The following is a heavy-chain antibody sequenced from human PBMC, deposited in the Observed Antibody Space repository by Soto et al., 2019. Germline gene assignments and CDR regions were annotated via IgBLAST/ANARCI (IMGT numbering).Heavy chain of an antibody. D-gene: IGHD3-3*01. Sequence: SETLSLTCTVSGGSISSSSYYWGWIRQPPGKGLEWIGSIYYSGSTYYNPSLKSRVTISVDTSKNQFSLKLSSVTAADTAVYYCAVRDYDFWSGSRDFDYWGQGTLVTVSS. CDR1: GGSISSSSYY. V-gene: IGHV4-39*01. J-gene: IGHJ4*02. CDR3: AVRDYDFWSGSRDFDY. CDR2: IYYSGST.